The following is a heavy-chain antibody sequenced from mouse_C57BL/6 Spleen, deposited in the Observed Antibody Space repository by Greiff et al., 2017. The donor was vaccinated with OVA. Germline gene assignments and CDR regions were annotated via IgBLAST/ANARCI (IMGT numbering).Heavy chain of an antibody. Sequence: EVQVVESGGGLVQPKGSLKLSCAASGFSFNTYAMNWVRQAPGKGLEWVARIRSKSNNYATYYADSVKDRFTISRDDSESMLYLQMNNLKTEDTAMYYCVRHYYGSHWYFDVWGTGTTVTVSS. J-gene: IGHJ1*03. CDR3: VRHYYGSHWYFDV. D-gene: IGHD1-1*01. CDR1: GFSFNTYA. V-gene: IGHV10-1*01. CDR2: IRSKSNNYAT.